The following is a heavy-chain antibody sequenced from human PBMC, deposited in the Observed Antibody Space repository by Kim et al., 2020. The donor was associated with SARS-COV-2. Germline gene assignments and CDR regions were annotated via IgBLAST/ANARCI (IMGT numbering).Heavy chain of an antibody. V-gene: IGHV4-34*01. J-gene: IGHJ6*04. D-gene: IGHD3-10*01. CDR2: INHSGST. CDR3: ARVRGVTVLLGYYYYGMDV. CDR1: GGSFSGYY. Sequence: SETLSLTCAVYGGSFSGYYWSWIRQPPGKGLEWIGEINHSGSTNYNPSLKSRVTISVDTSKNQFSLKLSSVTAADTAVYYCARVRGVTVLLGYYYYGMDVGGKGPTVTVSA.